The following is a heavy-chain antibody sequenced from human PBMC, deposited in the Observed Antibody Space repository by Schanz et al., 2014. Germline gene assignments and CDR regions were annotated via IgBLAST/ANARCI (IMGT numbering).Heavy chain of an antibody. CDR1: GYIFGSHG. CDR3: AKVDRTRYYAMDV. CDR2: INAHTGNT. Sequence: QLMQSGSEVRKPGASVKVSCKASGYIFGSHGMTWVRQAPGQGPELMGWINAHTGNTQYAQKCQGRVNMTRDTSTSTVYMELSSLRSEDTAVYYCAKVDRTRYYAMDVWGQGTTVTVSS. D-gene: IGHD3-9*01. J-gene: IGHJ6*02. V-gene: IGHV1-18*01.